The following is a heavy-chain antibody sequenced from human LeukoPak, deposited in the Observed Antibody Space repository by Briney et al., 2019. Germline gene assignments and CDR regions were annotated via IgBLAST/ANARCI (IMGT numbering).Heavy chain of an antibody. J-gene: IGHJ6*03. CDR3: ARVGYYYGSGSAYYYYYMDV. Sequence: SETLPLTCNVSGGSISSYYWSWIRQPPGKGLEWIGYVYYSGSTSYNPSLQSRVTISVDPSKNQFSLKLSSVTAADTAVYYCARVGYYYGSGSAYYYYYMDVWGKGTTVTVSS. CDR2: VYYSGST. CDR1: GGSISSYY. D-gene: IGHD3-10*01. V-gene: IGHV4-59*01.